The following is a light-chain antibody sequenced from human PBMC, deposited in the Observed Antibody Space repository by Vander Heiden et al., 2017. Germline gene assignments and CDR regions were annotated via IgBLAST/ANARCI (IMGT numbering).Light chain of an antibody. Sequence: DIVMTQSPDSLAASLGGRATITCKSSQSVLYSSNNKNYLAWYQQKPGQPPKLLIYWASTRESGVPDRFRGSGSGTDFTLTISSLQAEDVAVYYCQQDDGTPYTFGQGTKLEIK. V-gene: IGKV4-1*01. CDR2: WAS. J-gene: IGKJ2*01. CDR1: QSVLYSSNNKNY. CDR3: QQDDGTPYT.